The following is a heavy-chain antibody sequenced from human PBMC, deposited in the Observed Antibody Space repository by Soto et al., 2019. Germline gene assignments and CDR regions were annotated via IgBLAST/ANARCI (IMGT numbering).Heavy chain of an antibody. V-gene: IGHV1-8*01. CDR3: ARGYQRSEGHYVMDF. Sequence: GASVKVSCKASGYTFTNNDINWVRQATGQGLEWMGWMNPNSANTGYAQKFQGRVTMTRNTSISTAYMELSSLRSEDTAVYYCARGYQRSEGHYVMDFWGQGTTVTVSS. D-gene: IGHD2-2*01. CDR1: GYTFTNND. CDR2: MNPNSANT. J-gene: IGHJ6*02.